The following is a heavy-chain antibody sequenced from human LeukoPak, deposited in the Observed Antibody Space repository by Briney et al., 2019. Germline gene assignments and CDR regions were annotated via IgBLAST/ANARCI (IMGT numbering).Heavy chain of an antibody. V-gene: IGHV3-66*04. CDR2: IYSGGST. Sequence: QPGGSLRLSCAASGFTVSSNYMSWVRQAPGKGLEWVSVIYSGGSTYYADSVKGRFTISRDNSKNTLYLQMNSLRAEDTAVYYCARLSSSGWRTFDYWGQGTLVTVSS. CDR1: GFTVSSNY. CDR3: ARLSSSGWRTFDY. J-gene: IGHJ4*02. D-gene: IGHD6-19*01.